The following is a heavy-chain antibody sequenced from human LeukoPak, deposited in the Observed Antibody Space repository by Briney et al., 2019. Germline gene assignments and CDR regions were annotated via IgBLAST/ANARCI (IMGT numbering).Heavy chain of an antibody. D-gene: IGHD2-21*02. J-gene: IGHJ4*02. Sequence: QPGGSLRLSCAASRFTVSTKYMSWVRQAPGKGLEWVGFIRSKAYGGTTEYAASVKGRFTISRDDSKSIAYLQMNSLKTEDTAVYYCTRELCGGDCSSDYWGQGTLVTVSS. CDR3: TRELCGGDCSSDY. CDR1: RFTVSTKY. CDR2: IRSKAYGGTT. V-gene: IGHV3-49*04.